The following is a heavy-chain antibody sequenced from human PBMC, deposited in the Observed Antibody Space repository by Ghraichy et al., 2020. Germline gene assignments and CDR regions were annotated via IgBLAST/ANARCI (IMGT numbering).Heavy chain of an antibody. CDR2: IGGSGGST. CDR3: AREGRLGD. J-gene: IGHJ4*02. Sequence: GGSLRLSCAASGFTFTSYTMTWVRQSPGKGLEWVSAIGGSGGSTYYADSVRGRFTISRDNSKNTLYLQTNSLRAEDTAVYFCAREGRLGDWGQGTLVTVSS. D-gene: IGHD3-16*01. CDR1: GFTFTSYT. V-gene: IGHV3-23*01.